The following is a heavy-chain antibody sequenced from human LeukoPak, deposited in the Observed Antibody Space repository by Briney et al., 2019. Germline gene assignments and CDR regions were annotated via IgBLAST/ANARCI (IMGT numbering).Heavy chain of an antibody. J-gene: IGHJ4*02. V-gene: IGHV4-34*01. Sequence: SETLSLTCAVYGGSFSGYYWSWIRQPPGKGLERIGEINHSGSTNYNPSLKSRVTISVDTSKNQFSLKLSSVTAADTAVYYCARGATTVTTRFGYWGQGTLVTVSS. D-gene: IGHD4-17*01. CDR1: GGSFSGYY. CDR2: INHSGST. CDR3: ARGATTVTTRFGY.